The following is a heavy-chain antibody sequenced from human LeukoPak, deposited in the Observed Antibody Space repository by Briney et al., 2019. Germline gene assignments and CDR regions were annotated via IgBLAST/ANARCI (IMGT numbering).Heavy chain of an antibody. J-gene: IGHJ4*02. V-gene: IGHV1-2*02. D-gene: IGHD3-16*01. CDR1: GYIFTGYY. CDR3: ARDGGLDY. Sequence: ASVKVSCKASGYIFTGYYMHWVRQAPGQGLEWMGWINPDSGGTNYAQKFQGRVSMTRDTSISTAYMELSRLKSDDTAVYYCARDGGLDYWGQGTLVTVSS. CDR2: INPDSGGT.